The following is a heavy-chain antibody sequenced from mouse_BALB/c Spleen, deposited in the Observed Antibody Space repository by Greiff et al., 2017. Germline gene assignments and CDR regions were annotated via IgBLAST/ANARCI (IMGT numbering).Heavy chain of an antibody. V-gene: IGHV3-6*02. CDR2: ISYDGSN. Sequence: EVQLQESGPGLVKPSQSLSLTCSVTGYSITSGYYWNWIRQFPGNKLEWMGYISYDGSNNYNPSLKNRISITRDTSKNQFFLKLNSVTTEDTATYYCARDRGGDSSGYLWGQGTSVTVSS. CDR3: ARDRGGDSSGYL. D-gene: IGHD3-2*01. CDR1: GYSITSGYY. J-gene: IGHJ4*01.